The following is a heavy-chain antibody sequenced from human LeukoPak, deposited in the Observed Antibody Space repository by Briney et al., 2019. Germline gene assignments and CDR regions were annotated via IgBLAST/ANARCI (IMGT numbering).Heavy chain of an antibody. Sequence: GESLKISCKGSGYSFTSYWIGWVRQMPGKGLEWMGIMYPGDSDTRYSPSFQGQVTISADRSISTAYLQWSSLKASDSAIYYCARHGPAYCGGDCPPYFDYWGQGTPVTVSS. D-gene: IGHD2-21*02. V-gene: IGHV5-51*01. CDR1: GYSFTSYW. CDR3: ARHGPAYCGGDCPPYFDY. J-gene: IGHJ4*02. CDR2: MYPGDSDT.